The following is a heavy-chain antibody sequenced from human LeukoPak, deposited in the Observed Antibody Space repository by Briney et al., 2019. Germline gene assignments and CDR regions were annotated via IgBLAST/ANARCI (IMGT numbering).Heavy chain of an antibody. J-gene: IGHJ4*02. CDR3: ARGNSDPHYYDSSGQLAPD. D-gene: IGHD3-22*01. CDR2: INHSGST. Sequence: PSETLSLTCAVYGGSLSGYYWSWIRQPPGKGLEWIGEINHSGSTNYNPSLKSRVTISVDTSKNQFSPKLSSVTAADTAVYYCARGNSDPHYYDSSGQLAPDWGQGTLVTVSS. V-gene: IGHV4-34*01. CDR1: GGSLSGYY.